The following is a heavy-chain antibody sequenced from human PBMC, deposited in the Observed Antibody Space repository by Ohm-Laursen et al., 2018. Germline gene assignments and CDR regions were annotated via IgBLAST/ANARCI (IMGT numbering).Heavy chain of an antibody. CDR1: GFTFSSYE. CDR3: ARDPVRGLTDY. CDR2: ISSSGSTI. V-gene: IGHV3-48*03. Sequence: PRLSCAASGFTFSSYEMNWVRQAPGKGLEWVSYISSSGSTIHYADSVKGRFTISRDNAKNSLYLQMNSLRAEDTAVYHCARDPVRGLTDYWGQGTLVTVSS. D-gene: IGHD3-16*01. J-gene: IGHJ4*02.